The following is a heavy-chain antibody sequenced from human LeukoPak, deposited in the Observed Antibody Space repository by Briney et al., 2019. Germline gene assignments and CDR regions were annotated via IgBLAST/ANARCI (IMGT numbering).Heavy chain of an antibody. CDR2: IRQDGSNK. CDR1: GFTFSSYG. CDR3: AKVALGYSSGGSCYSPEFDY. Sequence: GGSLRLSCAASGFTFSSYGMHWVRQAPGQGLEWVAFIRQDGSNKYYADSAKGRFTISRGNSKNTPHLQMNSLRAEDTAVYYCAKVALGYSSGGSCYSPEFDYWGQGTLVTDSS. V-gene: IGHV3-30*02. J-gene: IGHJ4*02. D-gene: IGHD2-15*01.